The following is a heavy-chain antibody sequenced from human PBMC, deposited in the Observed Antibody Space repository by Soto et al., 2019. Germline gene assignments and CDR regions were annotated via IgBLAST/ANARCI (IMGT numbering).Heavy chain of an antibody. Sequence: EVPLLESGGGLVQPGGSLRLSCATSGFMFGSYAMTWVRQAPGKGLEWVSVISGGGSTTNYADSVRGRFTTSRDSSTDTVYLQMYSLRVEDTAVYYCAKARKYISPYDSCGQGTLVTVSS. CDR3: AKARKYISPYDS. CDR2: ISGGGSTT. D-gene: IGHD5-12*01. V-gene: IGHV3-23*01. CDR1: GFMFGSYA. J-gene: IGHJ5*01.